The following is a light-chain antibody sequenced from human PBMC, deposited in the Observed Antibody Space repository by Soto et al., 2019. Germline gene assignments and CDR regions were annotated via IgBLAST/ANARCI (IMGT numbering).Light chain of an antibody. V-gene: IGKV3-15*01. Sequence: ETVMTQSPATLSVSPGEGATLSCRASQSVSSNLAWYQQKPGQAPRLLIYGASTMATGIPARFSGSGFGTEFTLTISSLQSEDFAVYYCQQYSNWPPYTFGQGTKLEIK. CDR3: QQYSNWPPYT. CDR1: QSVSSN. CDR2: GAS. J-gene: IGKJ2*01.